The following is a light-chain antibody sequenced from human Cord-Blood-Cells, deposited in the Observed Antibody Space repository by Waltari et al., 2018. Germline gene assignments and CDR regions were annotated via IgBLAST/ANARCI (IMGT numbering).Light chain of an antibody. Sequence: DIQMPQSPSSLSASVGDRVTITCRASQSISSYLNWYQQKPGKAPKRLIYAASSLQSGVPSRFSGSGSGTDFTLTISSLQPEDFATYYCQQSYSTPPTFGQGTKVEIK. CDR1: QSISSY. CDR3: QQSYSTPPT. J-gene: IGKJ1*01. CDR2: AAS. V-gene: IGKV1-39*01.